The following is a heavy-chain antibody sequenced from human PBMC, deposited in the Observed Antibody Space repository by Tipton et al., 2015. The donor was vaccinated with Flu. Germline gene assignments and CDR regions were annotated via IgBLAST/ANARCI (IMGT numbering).Heavy chain of an antibody. CDR3: AREMQSVVIGYYFDY. Sequence: QSGPEVKKPGASVKVSCKASGYTFTSYYMHWVRQAPGQGLEWMGIINPSGGSTSYAQKFQGRVTMTRDTSTSTVYMELSSLRSEDTAVYYCAREMQSVVIGYYFDYWGQGTLVTVSS. D-gene: IGHD3-22*01. J-gene: IGHJ4*02. V-gene: IGHV1-46*01. CDR1: GYTFTSYY. CDR2: INPSGGST.